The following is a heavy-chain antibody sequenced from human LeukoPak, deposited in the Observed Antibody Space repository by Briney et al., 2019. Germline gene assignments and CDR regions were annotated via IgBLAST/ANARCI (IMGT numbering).Heavy chain of an antibody. J-gene: IGHJ4*02. CDR3: ARDSRAQSLDY. Sequence: SETLSLTCTVSGDSISNTNFYWGWIRQPPGKGLEWIGSISYSGSSYYNPSLKSRVTISVDTSKNQFSLKLSSVTAADTAVYYCARDSRAQSLDYWGQGTLVTVSS. CDR1: GDSISNTNFY. V-gene: IGHV4-39*07. CDR2: ISYSGSS.